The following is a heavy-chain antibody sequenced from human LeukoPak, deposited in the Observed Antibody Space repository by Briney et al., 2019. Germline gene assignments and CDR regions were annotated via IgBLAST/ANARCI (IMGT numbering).Heavy chain of an antibody. J-gene: IGHJ6*02. Sequence: ASVKVSCKASGYTFTSYDINWVRQATGQGLEWMGWMNPNSGNTGYAQKFQGRVTMTRNTSISTAYMELSSPRSEDTAVYYCARVYCSSTSCYKYGMDVWGQGTTVTVSS. V-gene: IGHV1-8*01. CDR3: ARVYCSSTSCYKYGMDV. CDR2: MNPNSGNT. CDR1: GYTFTSYD. D-gene: IGHD2-2*02.